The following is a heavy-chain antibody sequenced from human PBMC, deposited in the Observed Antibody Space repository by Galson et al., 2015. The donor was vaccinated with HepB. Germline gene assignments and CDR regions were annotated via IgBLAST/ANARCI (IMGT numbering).Heavy chain of an antibody. CDR2: MRYDGSNK. D-gene: IGHD6-19*01. CDR1: GFTFSNYG. V-gene: IGHV3-30*18. J-gene: IGHJ4*02. Sequence: SLRLSCAASGFTFSNYGMHWVRQAPGTGLEWVAVMRYDGSNKYYADSVKGRFTISRDNSKNTLYLQMNSLRAEDTALYYCAKDPYLYSALAGTMAGFDYWGQGTLVTVSS. CDR3: AKDPYLYSALAGTMAGFDY.